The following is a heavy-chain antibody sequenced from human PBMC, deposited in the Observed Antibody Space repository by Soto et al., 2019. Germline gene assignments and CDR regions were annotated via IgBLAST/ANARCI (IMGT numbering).Heavy chain of an antibody. D-gene: IGHD3-22*01. Sequence: QVQLVQSGAEVKKPGSSVKVSCRASGGTFSNYAISWVRQAPGQGLEWMGNIIPVFGTTNFARKFLGRVTITADKSTGTAYMELGSLRSEDTAVYYCARDYYDGRGYYSWYFALWGRGTLVTVSS. CDR1: GGTFSNYA. CDR3: ARDYYDGRGYYSWYFAL. J-gene: IGHJ2*01. CDR2: IIPVFGTT. V-gene: IGHV1-69*06.